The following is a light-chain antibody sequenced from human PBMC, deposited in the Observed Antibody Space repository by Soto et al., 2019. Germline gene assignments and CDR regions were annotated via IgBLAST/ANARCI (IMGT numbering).Light chain of an antibody. CDR1: RSNIGDNA. CDR3: VAWDGSLNGWV. Sequence: QSVLTQPPSMSEAPGQRVTISCSGSRSNIGDNAVSWYRHLPGKAPKLLIYLDDLLPSGVSDRFSGSKSGTSASLAIRGLQSEDEADYYCVAWDGSLNGWVFGGGTKLTVL. V-gene: IGLV1-36*01. J-gene: IGLJ3*02. CDR2: LDD.